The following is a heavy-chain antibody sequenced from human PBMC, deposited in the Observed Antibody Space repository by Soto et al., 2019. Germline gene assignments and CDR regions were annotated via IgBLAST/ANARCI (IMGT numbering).Heavy chain of an antibody. J-gene: IGHJ4*02. V-gene: IGHV3-53*01. CDR1: GLTVSSNY. CDR3: ARGKAYGSGIYSGY. CDR2: IYSGGST. Sequence: EVQLVESGGGLIQPGGSLRLSCAASGLTVSSNYMSWVRQAPGKGLEWVSVIYSGGSTDYADSLKGRFTISRDNSKNTLYLQMNSLRAEDTAVYYCARGKAYGSGIYSGYWGQGTLVTVSS. D-gene: IGHD3-10*01.